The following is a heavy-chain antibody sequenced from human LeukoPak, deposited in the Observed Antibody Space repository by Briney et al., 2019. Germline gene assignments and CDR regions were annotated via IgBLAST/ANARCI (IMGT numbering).Heavy chain of an antibody. V-gene: IGHV3-30*03. CDR1: GFTFSSYG. D-gene: IGHD6-19*01. CDR2: ISYDGTKK. J-gene: IGHJ4*02. CDR3: ARAEVAVAGTVGGDYFDY. Sequence: GMSLRLSCAASGFTFSSYGMHWVRQAPGQGLEWVAVISYDGTKKYYADSVKGRFTISRDNAKNSLYLQMNSLRAEDTAVYYCARAEVAVAGTVGGDYFDYWGQGTLVTVSS.